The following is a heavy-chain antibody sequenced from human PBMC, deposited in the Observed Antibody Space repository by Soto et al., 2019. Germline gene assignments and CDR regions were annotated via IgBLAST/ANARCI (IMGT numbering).Heavy chain of an antibody. CDR3: ARDPGQWLRYFDY. J-gene: IGHJ4*02. CDR2: ISSSGSTI. V-gene: IGHV3-48*03. Sequence: EVQLLESGGILVHPGGSLRLSCAASGFTFSSYAMTWVRQAPGKGLEWVPYISSSGSTIYYADSVKGRFTISRDNAKNSLYLQMNSLRAEDTAVYYCARDPGQWLRYFDYWGQGTLVTVSS. CDR1: GFTFSSYA. D-gene: IGHD6-19*01.